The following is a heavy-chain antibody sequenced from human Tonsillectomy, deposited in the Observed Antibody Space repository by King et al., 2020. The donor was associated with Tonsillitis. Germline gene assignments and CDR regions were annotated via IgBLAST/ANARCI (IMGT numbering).Heavy chain of an antibody. V-gene: IGHV3-33*05. CDR3: ARGIHDYGDYLGWFDP. CDR1: RFTFSNYG. CDR2: ISYDGSNK. Sequence: VQLVESGGGVVQPGRSLRLSCAASRFTFSNYGMHWVRQAPGKGLEWVAIISYDGSNKYYADSVKGRFTIYRDNSKNTLYLQMHSLRAEDTAVYYCARGIHDYGDYLGWFDPWGQGTLVTVSS. J-gene: IGHJ5*02. D-gene: IGHD4-17*01.